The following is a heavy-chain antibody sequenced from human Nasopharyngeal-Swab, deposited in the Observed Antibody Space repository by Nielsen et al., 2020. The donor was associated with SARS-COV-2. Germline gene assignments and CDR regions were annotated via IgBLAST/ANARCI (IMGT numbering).Heavy chain of an antibody. D-gene: IGHD2-2*01. CDR1: RGTFSSYA. CDR3: ASNSGCSSTSCPIDRLVYGMDV. CDR2: IIPIFGTA. Sequence: SVKVSCKASRGTFSSYAISWVRQAPGQGLEWMGGIIPIFGTANYAQKFQGRVTITADESTSTAYMELSSLRSEDTAVYYCASNSGCSSTSCPIDRLVYGMDVWGQGTTVTVSS. V-gene: IGHV1-69*13. J-gene: IGHJ6*02.